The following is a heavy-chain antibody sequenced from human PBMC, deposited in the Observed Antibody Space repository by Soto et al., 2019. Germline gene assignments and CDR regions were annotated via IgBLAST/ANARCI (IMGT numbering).Heavy chain of an antibody. CDR2: INPSGGST. D-gene: IGHD6-13*01. CDR1: GYTFTSYY. Sequence: GASVKVSCKASGYTFTSYYMHWVRQAPGQGLEWMGIINPSGGSTSYAQKFQGRVTMTRDTSTSTVYMELSSLRSEDTAVYYCARDPRAGEGIAALQTWAFDIWGQGTMVTVSS. CDR3: ARDPRAGEGIAALQTWAFDI. J-gene: IGHJ3*02. V-gene: IGHV1-46*01.